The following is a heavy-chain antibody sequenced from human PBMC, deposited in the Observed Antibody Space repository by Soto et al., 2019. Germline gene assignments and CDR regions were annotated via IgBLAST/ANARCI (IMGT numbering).Heavy chain of an antibody. CDR3: ARLRDGYNVYFDY. CDR2: IWYDGSNK. Sequence: QAGGPLRLSCAASGFTFSSYGMHWVRQAPGKGLEWVAVIWYDGSNKYYADSVKGRFTISRDNSKNTLYLQMNSLRAEDTAVYYCARLRDGYNVYFDYWGQGTLVTVSS. V-gene: IGHV3-33*01. D-gene: IGHD5-12*01. J-gene: IGHJ4*02. CDR1: GFTFSSYG.